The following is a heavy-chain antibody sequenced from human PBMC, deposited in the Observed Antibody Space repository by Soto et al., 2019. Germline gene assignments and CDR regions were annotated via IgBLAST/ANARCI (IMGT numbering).Heavy chain of an antibody. CDR1: GGTFSGHA. CDR2: LIPLFGTT. Sequence: QVQLVQSGAEVKKPGSSVKVSCEASGGTFSGHAISWVRQAPGQGPEWMGGLIPLFGTTQHAQNFQDRLTITADKSTSTAYMELTSLRFEDTAIYYCARGSNWGYRFDSLGQGTLVTVSS. V-gene: IGHV1-69*06. J-gene: IGHJ4*02. D-gene: IGHD7-27*01. CDR3: ARGSNWGYRFDS.